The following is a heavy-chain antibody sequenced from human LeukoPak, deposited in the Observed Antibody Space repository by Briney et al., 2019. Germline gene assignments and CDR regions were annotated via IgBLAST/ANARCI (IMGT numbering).Heavy chain of an antibody. CDR1: EFSFSTNW. V-gene: IGHV3-7*01. J-gene: IGHJ4*02. Sequence: GGSLRLSCAASEFSFSTNWMHWVRQTPGKGLEWVAELNEDGSVKYYVDSVKGRFTISRDNAKSLLFLQMYNLRTEETGVYFCANVPRSTVSYWGRGTLVTVSS. D-gene: IGHD2-2*01. CDR3: ANVPRSTVSY. CDR2: LNEDGSVK.